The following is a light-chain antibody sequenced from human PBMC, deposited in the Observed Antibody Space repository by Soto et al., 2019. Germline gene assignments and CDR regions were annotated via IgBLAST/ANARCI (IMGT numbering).Light chain of an antibody. J-gene: IGKJ4*01. Sequence: DIQMTQSPSTLSASVGDRVTITCRASQSINNWLAWYQQKPGKAPKFLIYDASNLESGVPSSFRGSASGTEFTLTISSLPPDDFATYYCQQYDNYPLTFGGGTKVDI. CDR2: DAS. V-gene: IGKV1-5*01. CDR1: QSINNW. CDR3: QQYDNYPLT.